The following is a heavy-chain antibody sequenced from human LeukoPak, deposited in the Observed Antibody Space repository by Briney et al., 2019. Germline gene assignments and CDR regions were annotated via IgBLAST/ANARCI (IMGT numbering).Heavy chain of an antibody. Sequence: GGSLRLSCAASGFTFSSYSMNWVRQAPGKGLEWVSYISSSSSTIYYADSVKGRFTISRDNAKNSLYLQMNSLRAEDTAVYYCARDPRREPSADAFDIWGQGTMVTVSS. V-gene: IGHV3-48*01. CDR2: ISSSSSTI. CDR3: ARDPRREPSADAFDI. J-gene: IGHJ3*02. CDR1: GFTFSSYS. D-gene: IGHD1-14*01.